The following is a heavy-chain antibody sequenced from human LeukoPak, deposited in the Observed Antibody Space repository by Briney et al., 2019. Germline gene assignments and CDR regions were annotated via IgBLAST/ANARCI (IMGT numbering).Heavy chain of an antibody. CDR3: ARRNGGNSSGREAHFDY. CDR1: GGSISSSSYY. J-gene: IGHJ4*02. D-gene: IGHD4-23*01. V-gene: IGHV4-39*07. Sequence: SETLSLTCNVSGGSISSSSYYWGWIRQPPGKGLEWIGSIYHSGSTYYNPSLKSRVTISVDTSKNQFSLKLSSVTAADTAVYYCARRNGGNSSGREAHFDYWGQGTLVTVSS. CDR2: IYHSGST.